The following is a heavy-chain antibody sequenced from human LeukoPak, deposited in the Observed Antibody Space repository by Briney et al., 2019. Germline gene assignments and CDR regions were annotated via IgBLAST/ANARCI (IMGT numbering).Heavy chain of an antibody. V-gene: IGHV3-53*04. J-gene: IGHJ6*02. D-gene: IGHD3-10*01. CDR1: GFTVSSNY. CDR3: ARHSMIRGIITRFYSMDV. Sequence: GGSLRLSCAASGFTVSSNYMSWVRQAPGKGLEWVSIIYGSGGTYYADSVKGRFTISRLNSKNTLYLQMNSLRAEDTAVYYCARHSMIRGIITRFYSMDVWGQGTTVTVSS. CDR2: IYGSGGT.